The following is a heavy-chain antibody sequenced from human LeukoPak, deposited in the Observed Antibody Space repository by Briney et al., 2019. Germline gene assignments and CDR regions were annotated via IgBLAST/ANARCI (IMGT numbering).Heavy chain of an antibody. V-gene: IGHV4-61*01. CDR2: IYYTGIT. J-gene: IGHJ4*02. CDR3: ATSQCGSDCYLAGDY. Sequence: SETLSLTCTVSGGSVSNSLYYWSWIRQPPGKGLEWIGYIYYTGITNYNPSLKSRVTISVDTSKNQFSLNLNSVTAADTAVYYCATSQCGSDCYLAGDYWGQGTLVTVSS. CDR1: GGSVSNSLYY. D-gene: IGHD2-21*02.